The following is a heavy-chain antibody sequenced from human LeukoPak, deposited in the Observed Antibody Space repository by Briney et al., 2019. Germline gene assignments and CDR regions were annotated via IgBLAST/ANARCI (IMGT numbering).Heavy chain of an antibody. Sequence: QPGGSLRLSCAASGFTFSSYAMSWVRQAPGKGLEWVSAISGSGGSTYYADSVKGRFTISRDNSKNTLYLQMNSLRAEDTAVYYCAKVPSPYPLAALSHWGQGTLVTVSS. J-gene: IGHJ4*02. V-gene: IGHV3-23*01. CDR1: GFTFSSYA. CDR2: ISGSGGST. CDR3: AKVPSPYPLAALSH. D-gene: IGHD6-6*01.